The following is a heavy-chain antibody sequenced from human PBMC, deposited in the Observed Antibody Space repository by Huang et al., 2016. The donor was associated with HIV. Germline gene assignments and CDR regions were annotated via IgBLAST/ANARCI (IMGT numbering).Heavy chain of an antibody. CDR1: GFSLSNARMG. J-gene: IGHJ3*02. D-gene: IGHD3-10*01. CDR2: IFSNDEK. CDR3: ARLRFGELVGAFDI. V-gene: IGHV2-26*01. Sequence: QVTLKESGPVLVKPTETLTLTCTVAGFSLSNARMGVRWIRTPPGKALEWLSHIFSNDEKSYSTTLKSRLTISKDTSKSQVVLTMANMDPVDTATYDCARLRFGELVGAFDIWGQGTMVTVSS.